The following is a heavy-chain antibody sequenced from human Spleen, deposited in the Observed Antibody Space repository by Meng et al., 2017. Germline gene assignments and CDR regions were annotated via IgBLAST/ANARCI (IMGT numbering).Heavy chain of an antibody. CDR2: ISYDGSNK. Sequence: GESLKISCAASGFTFSSYAMHWVRQAPGKGLERVAVISYDGSNKYYADSVKGRFTISRDNSKNTLYLQMNSLRAEDTAVYYCARDLYSSGLLSLPGDYWGQGTLVTVSS. CDR3: ARDLYSSGLLSLPGDY. V-gene: IGHV3-30*04. D-gene: IGHD6-19*01. CDR1: GFTFSSYA. J-gene: IGHJ4*02.